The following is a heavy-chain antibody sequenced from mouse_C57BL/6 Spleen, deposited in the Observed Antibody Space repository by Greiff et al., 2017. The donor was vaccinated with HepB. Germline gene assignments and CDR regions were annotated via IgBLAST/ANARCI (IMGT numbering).Heavy chain of an antibody. CDR1: GFTFSSYA. Sequence: EVQVVESGGGLVKPGGSLKLSCAASGFTFSSYAMSWVRQTPEKRLEWVATISDGGSYTYYPDNVKGRFTISRDNAKNNLYLQMSHLKSEDTAMYYCARDDDYDEGDYFDYWGQGTTLTVSS. J-gene: IGHJ2*01. CDR3: ARDDDYDEGDYFDY. CDR2: ISDGGSYT. V-gene: IGHV5-4*01. D-gene: IGHD2-4*01.